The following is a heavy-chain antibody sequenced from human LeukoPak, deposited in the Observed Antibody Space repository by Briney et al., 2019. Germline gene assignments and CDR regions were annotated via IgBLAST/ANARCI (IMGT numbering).Heavy chain of an antibody. D-gene: IGHD6-19*01. J-gene: IGHJ4*02. Sequence: GASVKVSCKASGYTFTSHGISWVRQAPGQGLEWMGWISAYNGNTNYAQKLQGRVTMTTETSTSTASMELRSPRSDNTAVYYCAKYSSGWYHFDSWGQGPLVTVSS. V-gene: IGHV1-18*01. CDR1: GYTFTSHG. CDR3: AKYSSGWYHFDS. CDR2: ISAYNGNT.